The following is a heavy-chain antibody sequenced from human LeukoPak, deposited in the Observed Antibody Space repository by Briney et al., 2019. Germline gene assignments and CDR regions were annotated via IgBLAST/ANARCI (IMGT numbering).Heavy chain of an antibody. CDR3: ARDQWNIGTGTTIIDY. CDR2: ISSSSSYI. Sequence: PGGSLRLSCAASGFTFSSYSMNWVRQAPGKGLEWVSSISSSSSYIYYADSGKGRFTISRENAKNSLYLQMNSLRAEDTAVYYCARDQWNIGTGTTIIDYWGQGTLVTVSS. V-gene: IGHV3-21*01. CDR1: GFTFSSYS. J-gene: IGHJ4*02. D-gene: IGHD1-7*01.